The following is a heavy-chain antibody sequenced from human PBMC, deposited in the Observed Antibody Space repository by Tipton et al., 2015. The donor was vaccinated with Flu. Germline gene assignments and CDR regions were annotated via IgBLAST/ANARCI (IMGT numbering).Heavy chain of an antibody. CDR2: INTSGTT. CDR1: GDSISTGTYY. V-gene: IGHV4-61*02. Sequence: LRLSCTVSGDSISTGTYYWSWIRQPAGKGLEWIGRINTSGTTNYNSSLKSRITISVDTSKNQFSLQLSSVTAADTAVYYCARVLGNSYYYGMDVWGQGTTVTVSS. CDR3: ARVLGNSYYYGMDV. J-gene: IGHJ6*02. D-gene: IGHD3-10*01.